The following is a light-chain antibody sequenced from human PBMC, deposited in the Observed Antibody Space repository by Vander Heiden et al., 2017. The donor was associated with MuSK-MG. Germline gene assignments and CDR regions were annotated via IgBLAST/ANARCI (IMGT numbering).Light chain of an antibody. CDR3: QQHCKWPPST. Sequence: EIVLTQSPATMSLSPGERATLSCRASQSVSSYLAWYQQKPGQAPRLLIYDASNRATGIPARFSGSGYGKDFTLTISSREPEDFAVYYCQQHCKWPPSTFGQGTKMXIK. V-gene: IGKV3-11*01. CDR1: QSVSSY. CDR2: DAS. J-gene: IGKJ2*01.